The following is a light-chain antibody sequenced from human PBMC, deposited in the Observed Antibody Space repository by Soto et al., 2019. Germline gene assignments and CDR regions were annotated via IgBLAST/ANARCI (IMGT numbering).Light chain of an antibody. CDR3: QQYGSPPIT. V-gene: IGKV3-20*01. CDR2: GAS. CDR1: QSVSSSY. Sequence: ENVLTQSPATPSLSPGGGATLSCRASQSVSSSYLAWYQQKPGQAPRLLIYGASSRATGIPDRFSGSGSGTDFTLTISRLEPEDFAVYYCQQYGSPPITFGQGTRLEIK. J-gene: IGKJ5*01.